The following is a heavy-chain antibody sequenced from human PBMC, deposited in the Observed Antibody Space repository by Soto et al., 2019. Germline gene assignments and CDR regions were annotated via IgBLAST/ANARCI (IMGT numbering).Heavy chain of an antibody. V-gene: IGHV4-31*03. CDR3: ARGLGYYFDY. CDR2: IYYSGST. Sequence: SETLSLTCTVSGGSISRGGYYWSWIRQHPGKGLEWIGYIYYSGSTYYNPSLKSRVTISVDTSKNQFSLKLSSVTAADTAVYYCARGLGYYFDYWGQGTRVTVSS. D-gene: IGHD3-10*01. CDR1: GGSISRGGYY. J-gene: IGHJ4*02.